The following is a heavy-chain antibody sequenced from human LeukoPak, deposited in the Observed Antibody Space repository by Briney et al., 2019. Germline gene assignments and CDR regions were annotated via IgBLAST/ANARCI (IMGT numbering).Heavy chain of an antibody. D-gene: IGHD1-26*01. CDR1: GFIFSRYW. CDR2: IKQDGSEK. Sequence: GGSLRLSCAASGFIFSRYWMSWVRQAPGKGLEWVANIKQDGSEKYYVDSVKGRFTISRDNARKSLYLLMNSLRAEDTAVYYCARDFDKWELPFQDAFDIWGQGTMVTVSP. V-gene: IGHV3-7*01. J-gene: IGHJ3*02. CDR3: ARDFDKWELPFQDAFDI.